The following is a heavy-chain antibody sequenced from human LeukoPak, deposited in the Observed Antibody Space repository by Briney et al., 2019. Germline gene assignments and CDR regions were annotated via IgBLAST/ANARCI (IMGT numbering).Heavy chain of an antibody. Sequence: SVKVSCKASGGTFSSYAISWVQRPLDKGLSAWKGSSLSLITKYAQNFQGRVMITADKSTSTAYMELRSLRSDDTAVYYCARCTYYYDSSGYYMYPPFDYWGQGTLVTVSS. J-gene: IGHJ4*02. D-gene: IGHD3-22*01. CDR2: SSLSLIT. CDR3: ARCTYYYDSSGYYMYPPFDY. CDR1: GGTFSSYA. V-gene: IGHV1-69*04.